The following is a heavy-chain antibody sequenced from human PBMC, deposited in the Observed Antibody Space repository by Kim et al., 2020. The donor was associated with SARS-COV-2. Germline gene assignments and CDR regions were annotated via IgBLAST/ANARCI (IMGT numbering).Heavy chain of an antibody. CDR2: IHGGDGST. CDR1: GNSLTQYA. Sequence: ASVKVSCKTSGNSLTQYAIHWVRQAPGQRLDWMARIHGGDGSTTYSEKFQGRVTITRDTSANTAYMELSSLRFEDTAVYYCMTWKDSGDYWGQGTLVTVSS. V-gene: IGHV1-3*01. CDR3: MTWKDSGDY. D-gene: IGHD6-19*01. J-gene: IGHJ4*02.